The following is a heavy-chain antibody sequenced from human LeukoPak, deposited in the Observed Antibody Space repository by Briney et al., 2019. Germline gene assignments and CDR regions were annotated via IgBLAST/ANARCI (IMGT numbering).Heavy chain of an antibody. CDR1: GFTFSSYS. CDR3: ARGRVPGFTSGMVDY. J-gene: IGHJ4*02. Sequence: PGGSLRLSCAASGFTFSSYSMNWVRQAPGNGLEWVSSISSSSSYIYYADSVKGRFTISRDNAKNSLYLQMNSLRAEDTAVYYCARGRVPGFTSGMVDYWGQGTLVTVSS. D-gene: IGHD3-16*01. CDR2: ISSSSSYI. V-gene: IGHV3-21*01.